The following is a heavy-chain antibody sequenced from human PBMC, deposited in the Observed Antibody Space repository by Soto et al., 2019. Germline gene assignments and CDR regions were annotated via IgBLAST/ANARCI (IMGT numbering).Heavy chain of an antibody. CDR1: GYTFTSYG. CDR3: ARDPKLIAARPRGWFDP. D-gene: IGHD6-6*01. CDR2: ISAYNGNT. Sequence: QVKLVQSGAEVKKPGASVKVSCKASGYTFTSYGISWVRQAPGQGLEWMGWISAYNGNTNYAQKLQGRVTMTTDTSTSTAYMELRSLRSDDTAVYYCARDPKLIAARPRGWFDPWGQGTLVTVSS. V-gene: IGHV1-18*04. J-gene: IGHJ5*02.